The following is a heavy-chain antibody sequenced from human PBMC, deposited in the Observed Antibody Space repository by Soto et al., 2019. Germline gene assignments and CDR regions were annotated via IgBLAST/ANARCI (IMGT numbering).Heavy chain of an antibody. V-gene: IGHV5-51*01. CDR2: IYPGDSDT. CDR3: AKHGYRSGSYPPPYYYYGMDV. Sequence: PGESLKISCKGSRYSFTSYWIGWVRQMPGKGQEWMGIIYPGDSDTRYSPSFQGQVTISADKSISTAYLQWSSLKASDTAMYYCAKHGYRSGSYPPPYYYYGMDVCGQGTTVTVSS. J-gene: IGHJ6*02. D-gene: IGHD3-10*01. CDR1: RYSFTSYW.